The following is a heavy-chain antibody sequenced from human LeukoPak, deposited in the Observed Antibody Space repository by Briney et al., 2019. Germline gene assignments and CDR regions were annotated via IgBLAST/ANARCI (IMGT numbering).Heavy chain of an antibody. Sequence: GGSLRLSCVVSGFTFSTFTMNWVRQAPGKGLEWVSCISSSSSYIYYADSVKGRFTISRDNAKNSLYLQMNSLRAEDTAVYYCARWIEGMALDIWGQGTMVTVSS. V-gene: IGHV3-21*01. D-gene: IGHD2-2*03. CDR1: GFTFSTFT. CDR2: ISSSSSYI. J-gene: IGHJ3*02. CDR3: ARWIEGMALDI.